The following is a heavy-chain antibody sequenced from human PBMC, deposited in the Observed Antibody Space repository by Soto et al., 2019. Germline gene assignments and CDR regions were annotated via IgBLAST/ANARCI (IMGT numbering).Heavy chain of an antibody. CDR3: ARTDGSGGDV. J-gene: IGHJ6*02. CDR1: GGSISSGGYY. D-gene: IGHD3-10*01. V-gene: IGHV4-31*03. Sequence: SETLSLTCTVSGGSISSGGYYWSWIRQHPGKGLEWIGYIYYSGSTYYNPSLKSRVTISVDTSKNQFSLKLSSVTAADTAVYYCARTDGSGGDVWGQGTTVTVSS. CDR2: IYYSGST.